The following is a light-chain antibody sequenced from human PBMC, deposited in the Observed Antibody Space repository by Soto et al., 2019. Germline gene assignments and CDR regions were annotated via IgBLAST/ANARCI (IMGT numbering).Light chain of an antibody. V-gene: IGKV1-39*01. Sequence: DIQMTQSPSSLSASVGDRVTITCQASQDINNYLNWYQQKPGKAPNLLIYAASSLQSGVPSRFSGGGSGTDFTLTISSLHPEDFATYYCQQSYSTVYTFGQGTKLEIK. CDR1: QDINNY. CDR3: QQSYSTVYT. CDR2: AAS. J-gene: IGKJ2*01.